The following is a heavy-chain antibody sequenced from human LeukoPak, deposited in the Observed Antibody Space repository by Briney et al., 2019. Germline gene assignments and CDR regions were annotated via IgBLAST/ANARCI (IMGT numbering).Heavy chain of an antibody. CDR2: ISAYNGNT. V-gene: IGHV1-18*01. CDR1: GYTFTNYA. J-gene: IGHJ4*02. CDR3: ARDYYGSGSYYS. Sequence: ASVKVSCKASGYTFTNYALNWVRQAPGQGLEWMGWISAYNGNTNYAQKLQGRVTMTTDTSTSTAYMELRSLRSDDTAVYYCARDYYGSGSYYSWGQGTLVTVSS. D-gene: IGHD3-10*01.